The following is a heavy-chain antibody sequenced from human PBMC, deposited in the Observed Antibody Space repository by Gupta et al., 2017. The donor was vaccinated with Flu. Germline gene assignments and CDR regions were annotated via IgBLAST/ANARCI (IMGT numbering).Heavy chain of an antibody. CDR3: TKVGIAVPAAPDY. CDR1: GFTFSSYA. V-gene: IGHV3-23*01. Sequence: EVHLLESGGGLVQPGGSLRLSCAASGFTFSSYAMNWVRQAPGKGLEWVSAISGRDGSTYYADSVKGRFTISRDNSKNTLYLQMNSLRAEDTAVYYCTKVGIAVPAAPDYWGQGTLVTVSS. CDR2: ISGRDGST. J-gene: IGHJ4*02. D-gene: IGHD2-2*01.